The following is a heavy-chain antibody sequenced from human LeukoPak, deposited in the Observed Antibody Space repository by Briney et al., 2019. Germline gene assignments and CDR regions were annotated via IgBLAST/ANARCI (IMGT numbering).Heavy chain of an antibody. Sequence: SETLSLTCTVSGGSISSGGYYWSWIRQHPGKGLEWIGYIYYSGSTYYNPSLKSRVTISVDTSKNQFSLKLSSVTAADTAVYYCARGSTGYNNLTPFDYWGQGTLVTVSS. V-gene: IGHV4-31*03. CDR3: ARGSTGYNNLTPFDY. J-gene: IGHJ4*02. D-gene: IGHD3-9*01. CDR2: IYYSGST. CDR1: GGSISSGGYY.